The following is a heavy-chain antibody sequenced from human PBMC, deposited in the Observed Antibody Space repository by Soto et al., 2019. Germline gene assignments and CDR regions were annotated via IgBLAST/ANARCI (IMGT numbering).Heavy chain of an antibody. J-gene: IGHJ4*02. CDR1: GFTFSSYG. CDR3: ARDLYCSSTSCYVGRYY. V-gene: IGHV3-33*01. D-gene: IGHD2-2*01. Sequence: QVQLVESGGGVVQPGRSLRLSCAASGFTFSSYGMHWVRQAPGKGLEWVAVIWYDGSNKYYADSVKGRFTISRDNSKNTLYLKMNSLRAEDTVVYYCARDLYCSSTSCYVGRYYWGQGTLVTVSS. CDR2: IWYDGSNK.